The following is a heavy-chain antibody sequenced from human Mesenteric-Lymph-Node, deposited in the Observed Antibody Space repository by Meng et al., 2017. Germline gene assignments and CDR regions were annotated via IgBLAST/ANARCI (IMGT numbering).Heavy chain of an antibody. CDR2: IYYSGST. CDR3: ARTNYGDYNWFDP. J-gene: IGHJ5*02. Sequence: QVALQGSGPGPVEPSQNLSLTCTVFGGSISSGGFYWSWIRQHPGKGLEWIGYIYYSGSTYYNPSLRSRVAISIDTSKNQFSLKLTSVTAADTAVYFCARTNYGDYNWFDPWGQGTLVTVSS. CDR1: GGSISSGGFY. D-gene: IGHD4-17*01. V-gene: IGHV4-31*03.